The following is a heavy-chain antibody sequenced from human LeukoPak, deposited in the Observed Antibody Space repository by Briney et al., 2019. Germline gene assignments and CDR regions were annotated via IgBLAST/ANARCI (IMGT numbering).Heavy chain of an antibody. J-gene: IGHJ5*02. CDR1: GGSISSGGYY. CDR2: IYHSGST. Sequence: SETLSLTCTVSGGSISSGGYYWSWIRQPPGKGLEWIGYIYHSGSTYYNPSLTSRVTISIDRSKNQFSLKLISVTAADTAVYYCAREAYSSGSYSWFDPWGQGTLVTVSS. CDR3: AREAYSSGSYSWFDP. D-gene: IGHD3-10*01. V-gene: IGHV4-30-2*01.